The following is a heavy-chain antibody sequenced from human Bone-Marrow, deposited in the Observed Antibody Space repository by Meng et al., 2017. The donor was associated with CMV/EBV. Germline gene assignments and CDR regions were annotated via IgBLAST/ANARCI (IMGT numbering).Heavy chain of an antibody. V-gene: IGHV1-46*01. J-gene: IGHJ6*01. CDR3: ARINPLDIVVVPAAIEGYYYYYGMAV. D-gene: IGHD2-2*02. Sequence: ASVKVSCKASGYTFTSYYMHWVRQAPGQGLEWMGIINPSGGSTSYAQKFQGRVTMTRDTSTSTVYMELSSLRSEDTAVYYCARINPLDIVVVPAAIEGYYYYYGMAVWGQGHTVTGSS. CDR1: GYTFTSYY. CDR2: INPSGGST.